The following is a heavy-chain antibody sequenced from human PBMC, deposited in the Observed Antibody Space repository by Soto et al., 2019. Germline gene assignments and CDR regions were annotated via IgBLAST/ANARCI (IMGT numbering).Heavy chain of an antibody. D-gene: IGHD3-22*01. CDR3: ARDGFGYYYDSSGYYFNPYYFDY. Sequence: EVQLLESGGGLVQPGGSLRLSCAASGFTFSSYAMSWVRQAPGKGLEWVSAISGSGGSTYYADSVKGRFTISRDNAKNSLYLQMNSLRAEDTAVYYCARDGFGYYYDSSGYYFNPYYFDYWGQGTLVTVSS. J-gene: IGHJ4*02. CDR1: GFTFSSYA. V-gene: IGHV3-23*01. CDR2: ISGSGGST.